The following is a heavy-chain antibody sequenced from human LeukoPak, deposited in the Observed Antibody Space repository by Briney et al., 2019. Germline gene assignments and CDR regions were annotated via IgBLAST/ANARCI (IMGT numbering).Heavy chain of an antibody. D-gene: IGHD6-13*01. CDR1: GYTFTGYY. CDR2: INPNSGGT. CDR3: ARGIAAAGTGYFDY. J-gene: IGHJ4*02. Sequence: ASVKVSCKASGYTFTGYYMHWVRQAPGQGLEWMGWINPNSGGTNYAQKFQGRVTITRDTSASTAYMELSSLRSEDTAVYYCARGIAAAGTGYFDYWGQGTLVTVSS. V-gene: IGHV1-2*02.